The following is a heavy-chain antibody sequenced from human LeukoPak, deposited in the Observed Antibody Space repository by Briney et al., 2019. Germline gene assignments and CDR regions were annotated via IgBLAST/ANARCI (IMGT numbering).Heavy chain of an antibody. CDR3: ARDPSITGTTRPDY. V-gene: IGHV3-30-3*01. CDR2: ISYDGSNK. CDR1: GFTFSSYA. J-gene: IGHJ4*02. Sequence: GGSLRLSCAASGFTFSSYAMHWVRQAPGKGLEWVAVISYDGSNKFYADSVKGRFTISRDNSKNTLSLQMNSLRAEDTAVYYCARDPSITGTTRPDYWGQGTPVTVSS. D-gene: IGHD1-7*01.